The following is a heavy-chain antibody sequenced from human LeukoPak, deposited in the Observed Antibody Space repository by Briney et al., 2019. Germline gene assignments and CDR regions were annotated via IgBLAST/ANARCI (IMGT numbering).Heavy chain of an antibody. Sequence: SVKVPCKASGYTFTNYYMHWVRQAAGQELKWMGISNPRGGSTTYAQKFQSRVTMTRDASTSTVYMELSSLISEDTAVYYCARQMPAAAGYYFDYWGQGTLVTVSS. J-gene: IGHJ4*02. D-gene: IGHD6-13*01. V-gene: IGHV1-46*01. CDR2: SNPRGGST. CDR1: GYTFTNYY. CDR3: ARQMPAAAGYYFDY.